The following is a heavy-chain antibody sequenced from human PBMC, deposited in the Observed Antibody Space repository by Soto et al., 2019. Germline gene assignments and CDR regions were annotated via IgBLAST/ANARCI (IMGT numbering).Heavy chain of an antibody. D-gene: IGHD1-26*01. CDR3: ASTVGATVDYYYGMDV. J-gene: IGHJ6*02. CDR1: GYSFTSYW. CDR2: IYPGDSYT. Sequence: GESLKISCKGSGYSFTSYWIGWVRQMPGKGLEWMGIIYPGDSYTNYSPSFQGHVTISADKSISTAYLQWSSLKASDTAMYYCASTVGATVDYYYGMDVWGQGTTVTVSS. V-gene: IGHV5-51*01.